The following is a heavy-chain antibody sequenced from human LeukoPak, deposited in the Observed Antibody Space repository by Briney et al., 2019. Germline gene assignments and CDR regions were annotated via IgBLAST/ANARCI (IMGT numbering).Heavy chain of an antibody. J-gene: IGHJ4*02. CDR2: IYYSGST. D-gene: IGHD3-3*01. CDR1: GGSISSSSYY. V-gene: IGHV4-39*07. Sequence: SETLSLTCTVSGGSISSSSYYWGWIRQPPGKGLEWIGSIYYSGSTYYNPSLKSRVTISVDTSKNQFSLKLSSVTAADTAVYYCARVNYDFWSGYYWTYYFDYWGQGTLVTVSS. CDR3: ARVNYDFWSGYYWTYYFDY.